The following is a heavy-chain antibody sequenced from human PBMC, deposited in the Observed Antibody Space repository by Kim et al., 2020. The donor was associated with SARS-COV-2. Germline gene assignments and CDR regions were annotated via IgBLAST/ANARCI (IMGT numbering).Heavy chain of an antibody. V-gene: IGHV3-11*05. J-gene: IGHJ6*02. Sequence: DPWKGRFTISRDNAKNSLYLQMNSLRAEDTAVYYCARDDSSSWYPLYGMDVWGQGTTVTVSS. CDR3: ARDDSSSWYPLYGMDV. D-gene: IGHD6-13*01.